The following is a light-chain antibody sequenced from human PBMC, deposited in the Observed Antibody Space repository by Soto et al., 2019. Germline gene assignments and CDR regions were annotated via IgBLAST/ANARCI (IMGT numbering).Light chain of an antibody. Sequence: EIVMTQSPATLSVSPGERATLSCRASQSVDSNLAWYQQKPGQAPRLLIFGASTRATGIPARFSGSGSGTDFTLTISLQSEDFGVYFCQQYDNWPLTFGGGTKVDIK. CDR3: QQYDNWPLT. J-gene: IGKJ4*01. CDR2: GAS. V-gene: IGKV3D-15*01. CDR1: QSVDSN.